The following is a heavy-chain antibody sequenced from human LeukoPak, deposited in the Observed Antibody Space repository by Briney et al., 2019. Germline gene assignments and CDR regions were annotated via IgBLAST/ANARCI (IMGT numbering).Heavy chain of an antibody. CDR3: ARGPLRGMDV. J-gene: IGHJ6*02. V-gene: IGHV3-66*01. CDR1: GFTVSSTY. CDR2: IYSGGTT. Sequence: GGSLRLSCAVSGFTVSSTYVSWVRQAPGKGPEWVSSIYSGGTTLHADSVKGRFTNSRDNSKNTLCLQMNSLRVEDTAVYYCARGPLRGMDVWGQGTTVTVSS.